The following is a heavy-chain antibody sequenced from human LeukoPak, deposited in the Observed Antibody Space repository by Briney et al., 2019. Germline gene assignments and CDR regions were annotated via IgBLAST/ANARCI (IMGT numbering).Heavy chain of an antibody. J-gene: IGHJ3*02. Sequence: PGGSLRLSCAASGFTFSSYAMSWVRQAPGKGLEWVSAISGSGGSTYYADSVKGRFTISSDNSKNTLYLQMNSLRAEDTAVYYCAKISIGSKEPDAFDIWGQGTMVTVSS. CDR1: GFTFSSYA. CDR3: AKISIGSKEPDAFDI. CDR2: ISGSGGST. D-gene: IGHD3-22*01. V-gene: IGHV3-23*01.